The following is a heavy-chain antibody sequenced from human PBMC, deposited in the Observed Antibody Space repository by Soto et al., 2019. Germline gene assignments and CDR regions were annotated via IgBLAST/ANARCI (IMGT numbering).Heavy chain of an antibody. CDR3: ARDGEDIVVVVAATSVYFDY. CDR2: INPSGGST. J-gene: IGHJ4*02. Sequence: ASVKVSCKASGYTFTSYYMHCVRQAPGQGLEWMGIINPSGGSTSYAQKFQGRVTMTRDTSTSTVYMELSSLRSEDTAVYYCARDGEDIVVVVAATSVYFDYWGQGTLVTVSS. V-gene: IGHV1-46*01. CDR1: GYTFTSYY. D-gene: IGHD2-15*01.